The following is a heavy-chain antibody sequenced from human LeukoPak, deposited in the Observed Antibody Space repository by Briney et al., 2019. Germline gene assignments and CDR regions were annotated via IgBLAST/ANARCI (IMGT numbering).Heavy chain of an antibody. V-gene: IGHV4-59*01. CDR1: GGSISSYD. CDR2: IYYSGST. Sequence: PSETLSLTCTVSGGSISSYDWSWIRQPPGKGLEWIGYIYYSGSTSYNPSLKSRVTMSVDTSKKQISLKVRSVTAADTAVYYCARTTEDCSSTSCYQYWFDPWGQGTLVTVSS. CDR3: ARTTEDCSSTSCYQYWFDP. J-gene: IGHJ5*02. D-gene: IGHD2-2*01.